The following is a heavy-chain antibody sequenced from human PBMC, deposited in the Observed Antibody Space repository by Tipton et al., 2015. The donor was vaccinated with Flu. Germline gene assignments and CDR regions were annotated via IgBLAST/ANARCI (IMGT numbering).Heavy chain of an antibody. Sequence: GSLRLSCAASGFTLRNYWMTWVRQAPGKGLEWVANINQDGSQKHYVDSVKGRFTISRDNPVNSMYMQMNSLRAEDTAVYYCAKDGWDTSGWYPFDYWGQGTLVTVSS. CDR2: INQDGSQK. CDR1: GFTLRNYW. J-gene: IGHJ4*02. CDR3: AKDGWDTSGWYPFDY. V-gene: IGHV3-7*01. D-gene: IGHD6-19*01.